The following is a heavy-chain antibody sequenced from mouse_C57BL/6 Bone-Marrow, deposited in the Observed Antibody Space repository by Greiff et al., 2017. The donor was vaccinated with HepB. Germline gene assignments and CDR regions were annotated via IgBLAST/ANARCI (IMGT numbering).Heavy chain of an antibody. J-gene: IGHJ2*01. CDR3: TDGSRGY. CDR1: GFNIKDDY. V-gene: IGHV14-4*01. D-gene: IGHD2-3*01. CDR2: IDPENGDT. Sequence: EVQGVESGAELVRPGASVKLSCTASGFNIKDDYMHWVKQRPEQGLEWIGWIDPENGDTEYASKFQGKATITADTSSNTAYLQLSSLTSEDTAVYYCTDGSRGYWGQGTTLTVSS.